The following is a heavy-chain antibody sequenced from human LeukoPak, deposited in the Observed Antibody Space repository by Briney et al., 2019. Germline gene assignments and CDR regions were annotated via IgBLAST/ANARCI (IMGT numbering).Heavy chain of an antibody. CDR3: VRVVRAIDY. CDR2: MNPNSGYS. CDR1: GYTFTSYD. D-gene: IGHD1-26*01. V-gene: IGHV1-8*01. J-gene: IGHJ4*02. Sequence: GASVKVSCKASGYTFTSYDINWVRQATGQGLEWMGWMNPNSGYSGHAQKFQGRVTMTRHTSISTAYMELSSLRSEDTAVYYCVRVVRAIDYWGQGTLVTVSS.